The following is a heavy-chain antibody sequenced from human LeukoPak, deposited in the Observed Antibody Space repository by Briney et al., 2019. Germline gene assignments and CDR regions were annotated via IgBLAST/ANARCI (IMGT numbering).Heavy chain of an antibody. CDR3: ARDLKSSASLED. V-gene: IGHV1-46*01. J-gene: IGHJ4*02. Sequence: ASVKVSCKASGYTFTNYFLHWVRQAPGQGLEWMGIINPSGGSTSYAQKFQGRVTLTRETSTSTVYMELSSLRSEDTAMYYCARDLKSSASLEDWGQGTLVTVSS. D-gene: IGHD3-22*01. CDR1: GYTFTNYF. CDR2: INPSGGST.